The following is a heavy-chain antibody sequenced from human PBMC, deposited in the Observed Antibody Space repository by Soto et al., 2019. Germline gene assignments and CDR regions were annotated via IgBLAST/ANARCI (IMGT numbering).Heavy chain of an antibody. V-gene: IGHV3-74*01. CDR1: YG. D-gene: IGHD2-2*01. CDR2: INSDGSST. Sequence: YGGHRVIQTPRKGRVWVSRINSDGSSTSYGDSVKGRFTISRDNAKNPLYLQMNSLRAEDTAVYYCARDPEPDIVVVPAASWVYYYYYYMDVWGKGTTVTVSS. CDR3: ARDPEPDIVVVPAASWVYYYYYYMDV. J-gene: IGHJ6*03.